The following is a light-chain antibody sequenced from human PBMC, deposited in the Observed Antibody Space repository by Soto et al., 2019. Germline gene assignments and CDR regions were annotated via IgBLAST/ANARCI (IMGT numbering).Light chain of an antibody. J-gene: IGKJ4*01. Sequence: EIVLTQSPATLSLSPGERATLSCRASQSVSSYLAWYQQKPGQAPRLLIYDASNRATGIPARFSCSGSGTDFTLTISSLEPEDFAVYYCQQRSNWPSALTFGGGTKVEIK. CDR3: QQRSNWPSALT. CDR2: DAS. CDR1: QSVSSY. V-gene: IGKV3-11*01.